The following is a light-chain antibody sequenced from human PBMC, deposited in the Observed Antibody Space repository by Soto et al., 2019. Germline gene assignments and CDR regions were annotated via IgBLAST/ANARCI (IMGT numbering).Light chain of an antibody. CDR1: HDITSF. CDR2: DAS. CDR3: QHCDYLPI. Sequence: DLPMAQSPSSLSASVGDRVTITCQASHDITSFLNWYQHKPGRAPKLLIYDASILEAGVPTRFSGSGSGTHFTFTISSLQPEDVATYYCQHCDYLPIFGPGTTVDFK. V-gene: IGKV1-33*01. J-gene: IGKJ3*01.